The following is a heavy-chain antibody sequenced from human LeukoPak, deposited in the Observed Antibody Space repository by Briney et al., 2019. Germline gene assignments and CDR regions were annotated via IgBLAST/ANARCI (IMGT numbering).Heavy chain of an antibody. CDR1: GFTFSNYG. CDR2: IRYDGSNE. J-gene: IGHJ4*02. Sequence: GGSLRLSCAASGFTFSNYGMHWVRQAPGKGLEWVAFIRYDGSNEYYADSVKGRFTISRDNSKNTLYLQMTSLRAEDTAVYYCAKELAYCGGDCYPSFDYWGQGNLVTVSS. CDR3: AKELAYCGGDCYPSFDY. V-gene: IGHV3-30*02. D-gene: IGHD2-21*02.